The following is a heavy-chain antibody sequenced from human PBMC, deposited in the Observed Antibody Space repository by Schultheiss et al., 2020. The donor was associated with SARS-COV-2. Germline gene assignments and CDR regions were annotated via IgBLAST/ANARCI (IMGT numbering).Heavy chain of an antibody. CDR3: ARFPSLMVRGVSQGMDV. CDR2: INPNSGGT. D-gene: IGHD3-10*01. CDR1: GYTFTGYY. V-gene: IGHV1-2*02. Sequence: ASVKVSCKASGYTFTGYYMHWVRQAPGQGLEWMGWINPNSGGTNYAQKFQGRVTMTRDTSISTAYMEPSRLRSDDTAVYYCARFPSLMVRGVSQGMDVWGQGTTVTVSS. J-gene: IGHJ6*02.